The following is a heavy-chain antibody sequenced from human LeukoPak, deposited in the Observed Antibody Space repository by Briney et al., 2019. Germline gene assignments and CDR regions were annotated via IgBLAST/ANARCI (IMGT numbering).Heavy chain of an antibody. CDR1: GFTFSSYG. D-gene: IGHD1-26*01. V-gene: IGHV3-23*01. CDR3: AKDMGVGWEPLGRAYYFDY. CDR2: ISGSGGST. Sequence: GGSLRLSCAASGFTFSSYGMSWVRQAPGKGLEWVSAISGSGGSTYYADSVKGRFTISRDNSKNTLYLQMNSLRAEDTAVYYCAKDMGVGWEPLGRAYYFDYWGQGTLVTVSS. J-gene: IGHJ4*02.